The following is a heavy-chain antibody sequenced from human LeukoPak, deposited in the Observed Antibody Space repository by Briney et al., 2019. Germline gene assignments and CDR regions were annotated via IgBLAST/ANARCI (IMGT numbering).Heavy chain of an antibody. CDR3: AREDEYYDFWSGYYHRGNWFDP. CDR2: IKQDGSEK. J-gene: IGHJ5*02. V-gene: IGHV3-7*01. D-gene: IGHD3-3*01. Sequence: GGSLRLSCAASGFTFSSYWMSWVRQAPGKGLEWVANIKQDGSEKYYVDSVKGRFTISRDNAKNSLYLQMNSLRAEDTAVYYCAREDEYYDFWSGYYHRGNWFDPWGQGTLSPSPQ. CDR1: GFTFSSYW.